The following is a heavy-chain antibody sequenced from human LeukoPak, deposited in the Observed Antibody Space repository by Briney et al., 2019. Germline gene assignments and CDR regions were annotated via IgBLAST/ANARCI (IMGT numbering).Heavy chain of an antibody. CDR1: GGSISSGDYY. CDR3: ARGLYDDYGDYVPLDY. CDR2: IYYSGST. J-gene: IGHJ4*02. D-gene: IGHD4-17*01. V-gene: IGHV4-30-4*08. Sequence: SQTLSLTCTVSGGSISSGDYYWSWIRQPPGKGLEWIGYIYYSGSTYYNPSLKSRVTISVDTSKNQFSLKLSSVTAADTAVYYCARGLYDDYGDYVPLDYWGQGTLVTVSS.